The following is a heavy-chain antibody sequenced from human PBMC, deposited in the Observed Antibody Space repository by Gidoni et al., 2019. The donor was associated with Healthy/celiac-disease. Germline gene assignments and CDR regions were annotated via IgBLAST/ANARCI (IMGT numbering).Heavy chain of an antibody. CDR1: GGSISSSNW. D-gene: IGHD2-2*01. V-gene: IGHV4-4*02. Sequence: QVQLQESGPGLVKPSGTLSLTCAVSGGSISSSNWWSWVRQPPGKGLEWIGEIYHSGSTNYNPSLKSRVTISVDKSKNQFSLKLSSVTAADTAVYYCARDCSSTSCYPSGSFDYWGQGTLVTVSS. CDR2: IYHSGST. J-gene: IGHJ4*02. CDR3: ARDCSSTSCYPSGSFDY.